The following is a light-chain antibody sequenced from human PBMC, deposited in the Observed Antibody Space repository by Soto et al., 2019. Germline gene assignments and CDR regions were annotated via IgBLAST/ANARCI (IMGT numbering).Light chain of an antibody. Sequence: EIVLTQSPDTLSLSPGERATLSCRASQSVANYLAWYQQKPGQAPRLLIYDTSTRAAGIAARFSGSGSGTEFTLTISSLQSEDFAVYYCQQYVHWPPGTFGQGTTVDIK. CDR2: DTS. CDR1: QSVANY. V-gene: IGKV3-15*01. CDR3: QQYVHWPPGT. J-gene: IGKJ1*01.